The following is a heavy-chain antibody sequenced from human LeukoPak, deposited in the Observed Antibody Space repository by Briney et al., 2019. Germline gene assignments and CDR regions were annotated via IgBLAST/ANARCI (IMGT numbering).Heavy chain of an antibody. Sequence: SETLSLTCAVYGGSFSGYYWSWIRQPPGKGLEWIGEINHSGSSNFNPSVKSRVTISGDTSENQFSLRLSSVTAADTAVYYCARGGCITMFGVVIFRAFDIWGQGTMVTVSS. J-gene: IGHJ3*02. CDR3: ARGGCITMFGVVIFRAFDI. CDR1: GGSFSGYY. CDR2: INHSGSS. V-gene: IGHV4-34*01. D-gene: IGHD3-3*01.